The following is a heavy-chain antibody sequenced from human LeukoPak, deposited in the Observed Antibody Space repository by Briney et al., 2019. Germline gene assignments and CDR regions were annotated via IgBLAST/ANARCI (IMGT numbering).Heavy chain of an antibody. J-gene: IGHJ4*02. CDR3: AKGPTYYDFWSGYY. CDR2: ISGSGGST. V-gene: IGHV3-23*01. Sequence: GRSLRLSCTASGFVFGDYNMNWVRQAPGKGLEWVSAISGSGGSTYYADSAKGRFTISRDNSKNTLYLQMNSLRAEDTAVYYCAKGPTYYDFWSGYYWGQGTLVTVSS. CDR1: GFVFGDYN. D-gene: IGHD3-3*01.